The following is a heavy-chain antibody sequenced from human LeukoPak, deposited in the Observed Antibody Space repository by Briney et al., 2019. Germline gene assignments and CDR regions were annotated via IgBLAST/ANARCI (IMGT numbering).Heavy chain of an antibody. Sequence: GGSLRLSCAASGFTFSNYGMHWVRQVPGKGLEWVAAIWFDGIRKYYADSVKGRLTISRDNSKNTLYLQMNSLRAEDTAVYYCARDLEDSSPFGAFDMWGQGTMVTASS. V-gene: IGHV3-33*01. CDR2: IWFDGIRK. CDR1: GFTFSNYG. D-gene: IGHD3-22*01. CDR3: ARDLEDSSPFGAFDM. J-gene: IGHJ3*02.